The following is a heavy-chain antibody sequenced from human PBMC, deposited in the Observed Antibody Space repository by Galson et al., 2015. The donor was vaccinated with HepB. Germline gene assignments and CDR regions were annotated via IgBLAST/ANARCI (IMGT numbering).Heavy chain of an antibody. Sequence: SLRLSCAASGFTFSSYAVSWVRQAPGMGLEWVSAISGSGGSTYYADSVKGRFTISRDNSKNTPYLQMNSLRAEDTAVYYCAKDQWNGDYELWGQGTLVTVSS. CDR3: AKDQWNGDYEL. CDR2: ISGSGGST. D-gene: IGHD4-17*01. CDR1: GFTFSSYA. V-gene: IGHV3-23*01. J-gene: IGHJ4*02.